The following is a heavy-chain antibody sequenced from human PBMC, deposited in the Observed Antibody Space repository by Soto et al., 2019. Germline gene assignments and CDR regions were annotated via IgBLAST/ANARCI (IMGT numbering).Heavy chain of an antibody. J-gene: IGHJ6*02. Sequence: GASVKVSCKASGGTFSSYAISWVRQAPGQGLEWMGGIIPIFGTANYAQKFQGRVTITADESTSTAYMELSSLRSEDTAVYYCFMSDTAMANYYYYGMDVWGQGTTVTVSS. CDR3: FMSDTAMANYYYYGMDV. D-gene: IGHD5-18*01. CDR2: IIPIFGTA. V-gene: IGHV1-69*13. CDR1: GGTFSSYA.